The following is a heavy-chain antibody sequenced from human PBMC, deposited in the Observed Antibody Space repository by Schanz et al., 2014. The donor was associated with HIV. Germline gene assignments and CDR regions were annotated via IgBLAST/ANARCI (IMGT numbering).Heavy chain of an antibody. CDR2: INNRANSI. J-gene: IGHJ4*02. Sequence: EVQLVESGGGLVKPGGSLRLSCTASGFTFSDYSMNWVRQTPGKGLEWVSFINNRANSIFYADSVRGRFTVSRDNAKNFLYLQMDSLRAEDTAVYYCAREAYDISTGYYNPVLGYWGQGTLVTVSS. V-gene: IGHV3-21*02. CDR3: AREAYDISTGYYNPVLGY. CDR1: GFTFSDYS. D-gene: IGHD3-9*01.